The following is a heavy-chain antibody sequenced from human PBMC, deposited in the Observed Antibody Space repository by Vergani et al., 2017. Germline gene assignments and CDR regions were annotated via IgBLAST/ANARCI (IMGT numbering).Heavy chain of an antibody. CDR1: GYSFTSYW. CDR3: ALLLVAEPPYAFDI. D-gene: IGHD5-12*01. Sequence: EVQLVQSGAEVKKPGESLKISCKGSGYSFTSYWIGWVRQMPGKGLEWMGIIYPGDSDTRYSPSFQGQVTISADKSISTAYLQWCSLMPSHTAMYSCALLLVAEPPYAFDIWRQGTMVTVSS. V-gene: IGHV5-51*03. J-gene: IGHJ3*02. CDR2: IYPGDSDT.